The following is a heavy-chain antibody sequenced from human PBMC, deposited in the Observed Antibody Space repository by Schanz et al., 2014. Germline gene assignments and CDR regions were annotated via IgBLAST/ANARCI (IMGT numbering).Heavy chain of an antibody. CDR2: INTASGNT. V-gene: IGHV1-3*04. J-gene: IGHJ4*02. CDR1: GYTFTDYP. CDR3: ARSGSSNWYFFDY. D-gene: IGHD6-13*01. Sequence: QVQLVQSGAEVKKPGASVKVSCKTSGYTFTDYPINWVRQAPGRRLEWMGWINTASGNTRYSEAFQGRVTITRDTLASTAYMEVSSLRSEDTAVYYCARSGSSNWYFFDYWGQGTLXTVSS.